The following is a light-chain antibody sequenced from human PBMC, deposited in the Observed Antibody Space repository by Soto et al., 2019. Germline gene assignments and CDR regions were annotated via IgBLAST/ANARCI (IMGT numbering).Light chain of an antibody. CDR3: QQRSNWPLT. Sequence: PGEGATLSCRASQSVSRKLAWYQQTRGQAPRLLIYGASTRATGIPARFSGSGSGTDFTLTISSLEPEDFAVYYCQQRSNWPLTFGPGTKVDIK. J-gene: IGKJ3*01. V-gene: IGKV3-11*01. CDR2: GAS. CDR1: QSVSRK.